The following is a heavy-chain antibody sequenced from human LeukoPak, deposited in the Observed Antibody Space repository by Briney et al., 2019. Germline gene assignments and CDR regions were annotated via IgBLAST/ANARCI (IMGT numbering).Heavy chain of an antibody. CDR1: GGSITSYY. CDR3: ARGQYCSGGSCYLGPEYFQH. CDR2: LYYTGST. V-gene: IGHV4-59*01. Sequence: SETLSLTCSVSGGSITSYYWSWIRQPPGKGLEWIGSLYYTGSTNYNPSLKSRVTISVDTSKNQFSLKLSSVTAADTAVYYCARGQYCSGGSCYLGPEYFQHWGQGTLVTVSS. J-gene: IGHJ1*01. D-gene: IGHD2-15*01.